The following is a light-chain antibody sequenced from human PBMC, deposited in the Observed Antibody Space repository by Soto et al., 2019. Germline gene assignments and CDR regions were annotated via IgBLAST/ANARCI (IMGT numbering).Light chain of an antibody. CDR2: DVS. CDR3: SSYTTSNTRQLV. J-gene: IGLJ1*01. CDR1: SSDVGGYNY. V-gene: IGLV2-14*03. Sequence: QSVLTQPASVSGSPGQSITISCTGTSSDVGGYNYVSWYQHHPGKAPKLMIFDVSNRPSGVSNRFSGSKSGNTASLTISGLQPEDAADYYCSSYTTSNTRQLVFGTGTKVTVL.